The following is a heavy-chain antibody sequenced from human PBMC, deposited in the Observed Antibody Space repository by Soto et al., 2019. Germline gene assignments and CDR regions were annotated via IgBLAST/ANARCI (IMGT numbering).Heavy chain of an antibody. V-gene: IGHV4-39*01. D-gene: IGHD2-8*02. Sequence: SETLSLTCIVSGESISSSSYYWGWIRQPPGKGLEWIGSIYYSGRTYYNPSFKSRVTISIDTSKNQFSLKLSSVTATDTAVYYCARQRPTVVSQAYFDHWGQGALVSVSS. CDR3: ARQRPTVVSQAYFDH. CDR1: GESISSSSYY. J-gene: IGHJ4*02. CDR2: IYYSGRT.